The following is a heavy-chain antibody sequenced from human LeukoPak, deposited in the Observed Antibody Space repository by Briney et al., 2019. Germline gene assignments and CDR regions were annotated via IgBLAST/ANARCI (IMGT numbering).Heavy chain of an antibody. J-gene: IGHJ4*02. Sequence: PGGSLRLSCAASGFTFSSYGMHWVRQAPGKGLEWVAFIRYDGSNKYYADSVKGRFTISRDNSKNTLYLQMHSLRAEDTAVYYCAKGGMQLWSNPVHYCGQGTLVTVSS. CDR1: GFTFSSYG. V-gene: IGHV3-30*02. D-gene: IGHD5-18*01. CDR3: AKGGMQLWSNPVHY. CDR2: IRYDGSNK.